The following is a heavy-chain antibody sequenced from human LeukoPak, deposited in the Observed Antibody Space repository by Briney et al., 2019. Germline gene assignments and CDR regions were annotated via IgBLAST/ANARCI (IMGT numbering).Heavy chain of an antibody. CDR2: IYYSGST. Sequence: PSETLSLTCTVSGGSISSGSYYWSWIRQPAGKGLEWIGYIYYSGSTNYNPSLKSRVTISVDTSKNQFSLKLSSVTAADTAVYYCARGFIPYYYYYYMDVWGKGTTVTVSS. V-gene: IGHV4-61*01. CDR3: ARGFIPYYYYYYMDV. J-gene: IGHJ6*03. CDR1: GGSISSGSYY. D-gene: IGHD3-16*02.